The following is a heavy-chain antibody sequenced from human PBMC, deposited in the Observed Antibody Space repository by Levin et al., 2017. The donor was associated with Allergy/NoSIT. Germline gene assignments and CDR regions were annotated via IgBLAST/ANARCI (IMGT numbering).Heavy chain of an antibody. CDR3: ASATDYYTSGNFYFRIIDS. CDR1: GGSISSRTW. V-gene: IGHV4-4*02. CDR2: IYQSGST. Sequence: GSLRLSCTVSGGSISSRTWWTWVRQSPGKGLEWLGEIYQSGSTNSNPSLKSRVTLSVDKSKNQFSLSLSSVTAAVSAIYYCASATDYYTSGNFYFRIIDSWGHGTLVAVSS. D-gene: IGHD3-10*01. J-gene: IGHJ5*01.